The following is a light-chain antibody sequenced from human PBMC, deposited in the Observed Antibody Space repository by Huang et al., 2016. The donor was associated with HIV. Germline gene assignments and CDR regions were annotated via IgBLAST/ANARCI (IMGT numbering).Light chain of an antibody. Sequence: EIVLTQSPDFHSVTPKEKVTITCRASQSIGSSLHWYQQKPDPAPRLLIKFVSQSFSGVPSRFSGSGSGTDFTLTIDGLEAEDAATYYCHQSGSLPRTFGQGTKVEIK. V-gene: IGKV6-21*01. CDR1: QSIGSS. J-gene: IGKJ1*01. CDR2: FVS. CDR3: HQSGSLPRT.